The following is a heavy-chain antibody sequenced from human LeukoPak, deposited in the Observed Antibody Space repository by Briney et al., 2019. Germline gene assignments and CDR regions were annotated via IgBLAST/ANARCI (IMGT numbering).Heavy chain of an antibody. V-gene: IGHV3-9*01. J-gene: IGHJ4*02. CDR3: AKDKSGSYYFDY. D-gene: IGHD1-26*01. Sequence: SLRLSCAASGFTFDDYAMHWVRQAPGKGLEWVSGISWNSGSIGYADSVKGRFTVSGDNAKNSLYLQMNSLRAEDTALYYCAKDKSGSYYFDYWGQGTLVTVSS. CDR2: ISWNSGSI. CDR1: GFTFDDYA.